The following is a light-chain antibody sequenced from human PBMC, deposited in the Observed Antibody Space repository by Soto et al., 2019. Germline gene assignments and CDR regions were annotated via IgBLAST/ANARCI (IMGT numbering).Light chain of an antibody. V-gene: IGKV3-20*01. CDR2: DAS. J-gene: IGKJ4*01. Sequence: VLTQSPGTLSLSRGERATLSCRASQTVRNNYLAWYQQKPGQAPRLLIYDASSSATGIPDRFSGGGSGTDFTLTISRLEPEDFAVYYCQQFSSDPLTFGGGTKVDSK. CDR3: QQFSSDPLT. CDR1: QTVRNNY.